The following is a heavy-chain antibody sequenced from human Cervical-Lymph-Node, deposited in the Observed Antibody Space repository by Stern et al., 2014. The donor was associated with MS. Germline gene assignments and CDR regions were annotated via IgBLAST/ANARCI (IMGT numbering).Heavy chain of an antibody. V-gene: IGHV3-30*18. D-gene: IGHD6-13*01. CDR2: VSDDGHNH. Sequence: VQLVESGGGVVQPGRSLRLSCSASGFTFSTYGMHWVRLTPDKGLQWVAAVSDDGHNHYYVESVKVRFPISNDIYMNTDSLEMHSLRPEDTAVYYCAKDRHTAASGTFASWGQGTLVIVSS. J-gene: IGHJ4*02. CDR3: AKDRHTAASGTFAS. CDR1: GFTFSTYG.